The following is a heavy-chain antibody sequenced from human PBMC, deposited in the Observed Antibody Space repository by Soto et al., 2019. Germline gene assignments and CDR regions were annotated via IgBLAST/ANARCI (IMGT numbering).Heavy chain of an antibody. D-gene: IGHD2-21*01. CDR3: ERGVRGAYGRDV. CDR1: GFTFTSYW. J-gene: IGHJ3*01. Sequence: EVQLVESGGGLVQPGGSLRLSCAASGFTFTSYWMHWVRQAPGKGLVWVSRIDGNGGRTNYADPVKGRFTISRDNAKNTLYLQMNSLRAEETAVYYCERGVRGAYGRDVWGQGTMVTVSS. CDR2: IDGNGGRT. V-gene: IGHV3-74*01.